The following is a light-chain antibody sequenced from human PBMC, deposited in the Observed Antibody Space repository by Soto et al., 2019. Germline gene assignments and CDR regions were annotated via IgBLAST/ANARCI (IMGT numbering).Light chain of an antibody. J-gene: IGLJ3*02. CDR1: DSNVGAGYD. Sequence: QPVLTQPPSVSGAPGQRVTISCTGSDSNVGAGYDVNWYQQLPGAAPRLLIYNNNHRPSGVPDRFSGSKSGTSASLAIAALQAEDEADYYCQSYDSSLPWVFGGGTKLTVL. CDR3: QSYDSSLPWV. CDR2: NNN. V-gene: IGLV1-40*01.